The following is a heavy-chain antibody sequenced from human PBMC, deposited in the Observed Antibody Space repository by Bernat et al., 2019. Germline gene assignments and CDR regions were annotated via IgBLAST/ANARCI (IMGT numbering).Heavy chain of an antibody. CDR3: ARDWSCYGIFDY. J-gene: IGHJ4*02. D-gene: IGHD2-2*01. CDR2: IWYDGSNK. V-gene: IGHV3-33*01. CDR1: GFSFRTYG. Sequence: QVQLVESGGGVVQPGRSLRLSCAASGFSFRTYGMHWVRQAPGKGLEWVAVIWYDGSNKYYADSVKCRFTISRDNSKNTLYLQMNSLRAEDTAVYYCARDWSCYGIFDYWGQGTLVTVSS.